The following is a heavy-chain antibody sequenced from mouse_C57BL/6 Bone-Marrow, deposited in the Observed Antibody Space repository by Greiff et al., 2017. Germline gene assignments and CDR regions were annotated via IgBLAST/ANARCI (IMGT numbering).Heavy chain of an antibody. CDR2: ISYDGSN. Sequence: EVQLQQSGPGLVKPSPSLSLSCSVTGYSITSGYYGNWIRQFPGNKLEWMGYISYDGSNNYNPSIKNRISITRDTSKNQFFLKLNSVTTEDTATYSGARGELLEGVWGTGTTVTVSS. D-gene: IGHD1-1*01. V-gene: IGHV3-6*01. J-gene: IGHJ1*03. CDR1: GYSITSGYY. CDR3: ARGELLEGV.